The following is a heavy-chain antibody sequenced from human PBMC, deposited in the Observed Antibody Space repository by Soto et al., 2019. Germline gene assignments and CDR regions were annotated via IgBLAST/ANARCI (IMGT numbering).Heavy chain of an antibody. Sequence: GALRLSCAASGFTFSSYAMSWVRQAPGKGLEWVSAISGPGGSTYYADSVKGRFTISRDNSKNTLYLQMNSLRVEDTALYYCAKKANVVVVPAVYSFDYWGQGALVTVSS. CDR1: GFTFSSYA. CDR2: ISGPGGST. D-gene: IGHD2-2*01. V-gene: IGHV3-23*01. J-gene: IGHJ4*02. CDR3: AKKANVVVVPAVYSFDY.